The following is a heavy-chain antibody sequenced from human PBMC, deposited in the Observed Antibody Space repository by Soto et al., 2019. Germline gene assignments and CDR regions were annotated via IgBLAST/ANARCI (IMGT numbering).Heavy chain of an antibody. J-gene: IGHJ4*02. CDR3: ARGGWGAYYFDY. CDR2: IKYDGSST. Sequence: EVQLVESGGGLVQPGGSLRLSCAASGFTFNNYWMHWVRQAPGKGLVWVSRIKYDGSSTSYADSVKGRFTLSRDNAKNNLYLQMNSLRGEDTAVYYCARGGWGAYYFDYWGQGTLVTVSS. D-gene: IGHD1-26*01. CDR1: GFTFNNYW. V-gene: IGHV3-74*01.